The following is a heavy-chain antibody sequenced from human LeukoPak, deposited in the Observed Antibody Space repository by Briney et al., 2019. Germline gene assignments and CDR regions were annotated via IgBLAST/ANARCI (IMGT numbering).Heavy chain of an antibody. D-gene: IGHD3-3*01. CDR2: IIPILGIA. J-gene: IGHJ4*02. Sequence: ASVKVSCKASVGTFSSYAISWVRQAPGQGLEWMGRIIPILGIANYAQKFQGRVTITADKSTSTAYMELSSLRSEDTAVYYCARGVTSGYSTRYYFDYWGQGTLVTVSS. V-gene: IGHV1-69*04. CDR3: ARGVTSGYSTRYYFDY. CDR1: VGTFSSYA.